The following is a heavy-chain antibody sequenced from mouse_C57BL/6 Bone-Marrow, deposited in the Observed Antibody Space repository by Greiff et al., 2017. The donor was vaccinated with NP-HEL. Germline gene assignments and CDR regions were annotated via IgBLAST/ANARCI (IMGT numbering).Heavy chain of an antibody. V-gene: IGHV5-15*01. CDR1: GFTFSDYG. CDR3: ARREYGNYEAWFAY. CDR2: ISNLAYSI. J-gene: IGHJ3*01. D-gene: IGHD2-10*02. Sequence: EVNVVESGGGLVQPGGSLKLSCAASGFTFSDYGMAWVRQAPRKGPEWVAFISNLAYSIYYADTVTGRFTISRENAKNTLYLEMSSLRSEDTAMYDCARREYGNYEAWFAYWGQGTLVTVSA.